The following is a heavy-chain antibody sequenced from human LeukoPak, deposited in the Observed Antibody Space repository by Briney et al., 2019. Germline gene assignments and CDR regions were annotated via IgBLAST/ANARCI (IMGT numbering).Heavy chain of an antibody. V-gene: IGHV4-34*01. J-gene: IGHJ6*03. D-gene: IGHD5-18*01. CDR2: INHSGST. Sequence: SETLSLTCAVYGGSFSGYYWSWIRQPPGKGLEWIGEINHSGSTNYNPSLKSRVTMSVDTSKNQFSLKLSSVTAADTAVYYCARAGYSYGRFYYYMDVWGKGTTVTISS. CDR3: ARAGYSYGRFYYYMDV. CDR1: GGSFSGYY.